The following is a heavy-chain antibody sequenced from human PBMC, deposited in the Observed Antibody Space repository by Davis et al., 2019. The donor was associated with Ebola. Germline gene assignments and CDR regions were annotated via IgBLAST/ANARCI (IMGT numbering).Heavy chain of an antibody. J-gene: IGHJ3*02. V-gene: IGHV1-46*01. CDR3: ARAVVVPSGPGDAFDI. Sequence: ASVKVSCKASGYTFTSYYMHWVRQAPGQGLEWMGIINPSGGSTSYAQKFQGRVTMTRDTSTSTVYMELSSLRAEDTAVYYCARAVVVPSGPGDAFDIWGQGTKVTVSA. D-gene: IGHD3-22*01. CDR2: INPSGGST. CDR1: GYTFTSYY.